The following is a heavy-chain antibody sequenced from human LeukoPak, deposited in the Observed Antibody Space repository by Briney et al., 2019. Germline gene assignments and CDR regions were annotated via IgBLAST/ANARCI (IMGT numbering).Heavy chain of an antibody. CDR2: ISYDGSYK. V-gene: IGHV3-30*18. CDR1: GFIFSNYG. D-gene: IGHD4-17*01. Sequence: GGSLRLSCAGSGFIFSNYGMHWVRQAPGKGLEWVAVISYDGSYKYYADSVKGRFTISRDDSKNTLYLQMNSLRAEDTAVYYCAKSYSVTTSINWFDPWGQGTLVTVSS. J-gene: IGHJ5*02. CDR3: AKSYSVTTSINWFDP.